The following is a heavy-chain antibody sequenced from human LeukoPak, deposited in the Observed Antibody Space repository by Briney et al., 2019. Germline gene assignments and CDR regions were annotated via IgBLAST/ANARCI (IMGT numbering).Heavy chain of an antibody. J-gene: IGHJ3*02. CDR3: ARDQYYDSSGYYYRQGAFDI. Sequence: ASVKVSCKASGGTFSSYAISWVRQAPGHGLEWMGRIIPIFGIANYAQKFQGRVTITADKSTSTAYMELSSLRSEDTAVYYCARDQYYDSSGYYYRQGAFDIWGQGTMVTVSS. CDR2: IIPIFGIA. CDR1: GGTFSSYA. D-gene: IGHD3-22*01. V-gene: IGHV1-69*04.